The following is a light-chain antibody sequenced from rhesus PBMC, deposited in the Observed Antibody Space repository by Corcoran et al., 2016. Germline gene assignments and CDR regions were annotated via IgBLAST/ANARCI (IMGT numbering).Light chain of an antibody. CDR1: QSISNW. J-gene: IGKJ2*01. V-gene: IGKV1-22*01. CDR2: KAS. CDR3: QQYNSSPYS. Sequence: DIQMTQSPSSLSASVGDTVTITCRASQSISNWLAWSQQKPGKAPKLLIYKASTLQSGVSSRFSGSASGTDFTLTISGLHSEDFATYYCQQYNSSPYSFGLGTKVEI.